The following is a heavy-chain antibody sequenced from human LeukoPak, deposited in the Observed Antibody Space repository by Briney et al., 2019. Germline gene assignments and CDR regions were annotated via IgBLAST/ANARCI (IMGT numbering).Heavy chain of an antibody. V-gene: IGHV3-7*05. J-gene: IGHJ3*02. Sequence: GGSLRLSCAAAGLTVSSNYMTWVRQPPGKGLEWVANIEEKGSQIYYVDSVRGRFTISRDNAKNSLYLQMNSLRAEDTAVYYCARNLRLHTPRAFDIWGQGTMVTVSS. CDR2: IEEKGSQI. D-gene: IGHD5-24*01. CDR3: ARNLRLHTPRAFDI. CDR1: GLTVSSNY.